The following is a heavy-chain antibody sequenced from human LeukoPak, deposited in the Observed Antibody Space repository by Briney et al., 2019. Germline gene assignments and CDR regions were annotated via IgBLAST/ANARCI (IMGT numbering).Heavy chain of an antibody. Sequence: SETLSLTCTVSGGAISSGGYYWSRIRQPPGKGLEWIGYIYHSGSTHYNPSLKSRVTISVDRSKNQFSLKLSSVTAADTAVYYCARGDSSSTSDAFNIWGQGTMVTVSS. CDR2: IYHSGST. CDR1: GGAISSGGYY. V-gene: IGHV4-30-2*01. CDR3: ARGDSSSTSDAFNI. J-gene: IGHJ3*02. D-gene: IGHD6-13*01.